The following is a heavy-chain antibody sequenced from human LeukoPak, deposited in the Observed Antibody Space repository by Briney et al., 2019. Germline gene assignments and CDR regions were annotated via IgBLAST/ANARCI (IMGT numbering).Heavy chain of an antibody. CDR2: LSGSGGST. J-gene: IGHJ4*02. V-gene: IGHV3-23*01. CDR3: AIMHPYYDGSGYWVQ. CDR1: EFTFSSYA. D-gene: IGHD3-22*01. Sequence: GGSLRLSCSASEFTFSSYAMSWVRQAPRKGLEWVSTLSGSGGSTYYADSVKGRFTISRDNPRNTLYMQMNSLRAEDTAVYYCAIMHPYYDGSGYWVQWGQGTLVTVSS.